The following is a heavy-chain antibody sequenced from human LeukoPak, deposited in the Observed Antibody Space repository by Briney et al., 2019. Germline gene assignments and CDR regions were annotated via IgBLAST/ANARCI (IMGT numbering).Heavy chain of an antibody. CDR2: ISAY. V-gene: IGHV1-18*01. CDR1: GYTFTSYG. Sequence: ASVKVSCKASGYTFTSYGISWGRQAPGQGGEGMGWISAYAERFQGRVTMTTDTSTSTAYMELRSLRSDDTAVYYCARRFNYYDSSGYYEGFYFDYWGQGTLVTVSS. CDR3: ARRFNYYDSSGYYEGFYFDY. J-gene: IGHJ4*02. D-gene: IGHD3-22*01.